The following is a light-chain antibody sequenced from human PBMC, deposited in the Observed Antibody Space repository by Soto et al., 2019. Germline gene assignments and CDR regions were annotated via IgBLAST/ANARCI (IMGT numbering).Light chain of an antibody. CDR1: SSNIGAGYN. CDR3: QSYDIRVRVV. Sequence: QSVLTQPPSVSGAPGQRVTSSCTGSSSNIGAGYNVHWYQQLPGTAPKLLIYGNSNRPSGVPDRFSGSKSGTSASLAITGLQAEDEADYYCQSYDIRVRVVFGGGTKLTVL. J-gene: IGLJ2*01. V-gene: IGLV1-40*01. CDR2: GNS.